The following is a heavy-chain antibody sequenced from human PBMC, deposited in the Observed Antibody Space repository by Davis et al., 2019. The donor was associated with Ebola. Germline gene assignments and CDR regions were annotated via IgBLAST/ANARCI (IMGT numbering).Heavy chain of an antibody. CDR2: IWYDGSKK. CDR1: GFTFSSYG. Sequence: PGGSLRLSCAASGFTFSSYGMHWVRQAPGKGLEWVAVIWYDGSKKYYADSVKGRFTISRDNSKNNLYLQMNSLRAEDTAVYYCARDAHDYDAFDIWGQGTMVTVSS. J-gene: IGHJ3*02. D-gene: IGHD5-12*01. CDR3: ARDAHDYDAFDI. V-gene: IGHV3-33*01.